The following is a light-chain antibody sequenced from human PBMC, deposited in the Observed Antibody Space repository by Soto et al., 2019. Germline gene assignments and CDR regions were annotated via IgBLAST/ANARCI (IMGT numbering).Light chain of an antibody. CDR3: SSYTTSSTVV. J-gene: IGLJ1*01. CDR1: SSDVGGYNL. Sequence: QSVLTQPASVFGSPGQSITISCTGTSSDVGGYNLVSWYQQLPSKAPKLMIYEVTSRPSGVSNRFSGSKSGNTASLTISGLQPEDEADYYCSSYTTSSTVVFGTGTKVTV. CDR2: EVT. V-gene: IGLV2-14*03.